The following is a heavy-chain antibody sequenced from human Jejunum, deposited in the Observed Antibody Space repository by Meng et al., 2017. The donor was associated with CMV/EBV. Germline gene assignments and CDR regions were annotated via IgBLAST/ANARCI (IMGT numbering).Heavy chain of an antibody. J-gene: IGHJ4*02. Sequence: GFTLSNYYMHWVRQAPGKGLVWVSRINSDGTITYYADSVEGRFTISRDNAKNTLYLQMSSLRAEDTATYYCARGGYDFWTDYFHYWGQGTLVTVSS. CDR3: ARGGYDFWTDYFHY. CDR1: GFTLSNYY. D-gene: IGHD3-3*01. V-gene: IGHV3-74*01. CDR2: INSDGTIT.